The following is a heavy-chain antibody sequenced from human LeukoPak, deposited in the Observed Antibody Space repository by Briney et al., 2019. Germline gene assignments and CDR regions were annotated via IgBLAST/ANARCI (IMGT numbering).Heavy chain of an antibody. CDR2: INWNSNAI. CDR1: GFTFDDYA. Sequence: PGRSLRLSCAASGFTFDDYAMHWVRQAPGKGLEWVAGINWNSNAIGYADSVRGRFTVSRDNAKNSLYLQMNSLRADDMAFYYCVKDGKEWMSRFEYWGEGSLVTVSS. J-gene: IGHJ4*02. V-gene: IGHV3-9*03. CDR3: VKDGKEWMSRFEY. D-gene: IGHD3-3*01.